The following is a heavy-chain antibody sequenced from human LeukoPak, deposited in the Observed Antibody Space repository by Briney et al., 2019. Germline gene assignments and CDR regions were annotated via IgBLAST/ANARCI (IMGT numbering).Heavy chain of an antibody. J-gene: IGHJ6*02. V-gene: IGHV4-34*01. CDR2: INHSGST. D-gene: IGHD2-2*01. CDR1: GGSFSGYY. Sequence: SETLSLTCAVYGGSFSGYYWSWVRQPPGKGLEWIGEINHSGSTNYNPSLKSRVTISVDTSKNQFSLRLSSVTAADTAVYYCARGRARGRHCSSTSCYHYYYYGMDVWGQGTLVTVSS. CDR3: ARGRARGRHCSSTSCYHYYYYGMDV.